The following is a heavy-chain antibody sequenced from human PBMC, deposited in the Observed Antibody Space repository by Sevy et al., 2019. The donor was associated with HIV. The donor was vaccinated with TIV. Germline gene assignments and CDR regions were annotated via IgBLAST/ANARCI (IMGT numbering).Heavy chain of an antibody. V-gene: IGHV3-30*04. Sequence: GGSLRLSCAASGFTFSSYAMHWVRQAPGKGLEWVAVISYDGSNKYYADSVKGRFTISRDNSKNTLYLQMNSLRAEDTAVYYCARERKFGERYYYGMDVWGQWTTVTVSS. CDR1: GFTFSSYA. D-gene: IGHD3-10*01. J-gene: IGHJ6*02. CDR3: ARERKFGERYYYGMDV. CDR2: ISYDGSNK.